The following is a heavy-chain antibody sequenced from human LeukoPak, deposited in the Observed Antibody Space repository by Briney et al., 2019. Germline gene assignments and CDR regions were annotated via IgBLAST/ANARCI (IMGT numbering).Heavy chain of an antibody. D-gene: IGHD2-2*01. CDR2: ISGSGGST. CDR1: GFTFSSYA. CDR3: AKDGGDCSTTSCQGRYFDY. J-gene: IGHJ4*02. Sequence: GGSLRLSCAASGFTFSSYAMSWVRQAPGRGLEWVSSISGSGGSTYYADSVKGRFTISRDNSKNTLYVQMSSLRAEDAAVYYCAKDGGDCSTTSCQGRYFDYWGQGTLVTVSS. V-gene: IGHV3-23*01.